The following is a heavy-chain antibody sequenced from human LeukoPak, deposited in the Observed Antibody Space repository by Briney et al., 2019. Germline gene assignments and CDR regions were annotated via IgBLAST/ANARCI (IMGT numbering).Heavy chain of an antibody. D-gene: IGHD6-13*01. CDR2: ISGSGGST. J-gene: IGHJ3*01. CDR3: AKSLWAAAGTGAFDF. Sequence: AGGSLRLSCAASGFTFSSYAMSWVRQAPGKGLEWVSAISGSGGSTYYADSVKGRFTISRDNSKNTLYLQMNSLRVEDTAVYYCAKSLWAAAGTGAFDFWGQGTMVTVSS. V-gene: IGHV3-23*01. CDR1: GFTFSSYA.